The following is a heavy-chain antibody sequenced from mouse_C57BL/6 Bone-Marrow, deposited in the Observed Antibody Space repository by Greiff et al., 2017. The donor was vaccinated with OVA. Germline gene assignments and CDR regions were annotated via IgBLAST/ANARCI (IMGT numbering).Heavy chain of an antibody. V-gene: IGHV1-64*01. D-gene: IGHD2-5*01. CDR2: IHPNSGST. Sequence: QVQLQQPGAELVKPGDSVKLSCKTSGYTFTSYWMHWVKQRPGQGLEWIGMIHPNSGSTNYNEKFKSKATLTVDKSSSTAYMQLSSLTSEDSAVYYCARGGVYYSNYVGGYFDVWGTGTTVTVSS. J-gene: IGHJ1*03. CDR3: ARGGVYYSNYVGGYFDV. CDR1: GYTFTSYW.